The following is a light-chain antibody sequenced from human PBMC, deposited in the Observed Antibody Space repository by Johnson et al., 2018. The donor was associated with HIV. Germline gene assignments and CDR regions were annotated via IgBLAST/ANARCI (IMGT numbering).Light chain of an antibody. CDR1: SSNIGNNF. J-gene: IGLJ1*01. CDR2: ENN. V-gene: IGLV1-51*02. CDR3: GTWDSSLSAGI. Sequence: QSVLTQPPSVSAAPGQKVTISCSGSSSNIGNNFVSWYQQLPGAAPKLLIYENNKRPSGIPDRFSGSKSGTSATLDITGLQTGDEADYYCGTWDSSLSAGIFGTGTKVPVL.